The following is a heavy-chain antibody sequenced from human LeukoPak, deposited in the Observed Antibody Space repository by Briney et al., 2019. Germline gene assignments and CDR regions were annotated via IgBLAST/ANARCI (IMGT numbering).Heavy chain of an antibody. CDR1: GYTFSDYY. CDR3: ARVRRDGYNSAFDI. Sequence: ASVKVSCKASGYTFSDYYVHWLRQAPGQGLEWIGWINPNRGSTNYAQKFQGRFTMTRDTSISTVYMELSRLRSDDTAVYYCARVRRDGYNSAFDIWGQGTMVTVSS. V-gene: IGHV1-2*02. D-gene: IGHD5-24*01. CDR2: INPNRGST. J-gene: IGHJ3*02.